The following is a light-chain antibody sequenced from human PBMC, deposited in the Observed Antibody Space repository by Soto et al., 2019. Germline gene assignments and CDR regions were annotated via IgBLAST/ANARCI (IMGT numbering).Light chain of an antibody. V-gene: IGKV1-5*03. CDR1: QSISSW. CDR3: QQYNCLYT. Sequence: DIQMTQSPSTLSASVGDRVTITCRASQSISSWLAWYQQKPWKAPKLLIYKASSLESGVPSRFSGSGSGTEFTLTISSLQPDDFATYECQQYNCLYTFGQGTKLEIK. J-gene: IGKJ2*01. CDR2: KAS.